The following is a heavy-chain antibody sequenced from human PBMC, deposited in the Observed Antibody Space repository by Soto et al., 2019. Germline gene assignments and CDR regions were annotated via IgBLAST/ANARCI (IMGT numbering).Heavy chain of an antibody. V-gene: IGHV4-34*01. J-gene: IGHJ4*02. CDR3: ARTVNFDWLFFDY. CDR2: INHSGST. D-gene: IGHD3-9*01. CDR1: GGSFSGYY. Sequence: SETLSLTCAVYGGSFSGYYWSWIRKPPGKGLEWIGEINHSGSTNYNPSLKSRVTISVDTSKNQFSLKLSSVTAADTAVYYCARTVNFDWLFFDYWGQGTLVTVSS.